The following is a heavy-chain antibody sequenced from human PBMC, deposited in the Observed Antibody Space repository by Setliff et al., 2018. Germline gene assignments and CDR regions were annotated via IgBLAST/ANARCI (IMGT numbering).Heavy chain of an antibody. CDR3: AIDSVVRGFINGDSFDY. CDR2: IIPNLGRV. J-gene: IGHJ4*02. CDR1: GGTFISFG. Sequence: SVKVSCKASGGTFISFGISWVRQAPGQGLEWMGGIIPNLGRVKYAQRFQDRATITAEESTTTAYMELISLRSDDTAVYYCAIDSVVRGFINGDSFDYWGQGTLVTVSS. V-gene: IGHV1-69*10. D-gene: IGHD3-10*01.